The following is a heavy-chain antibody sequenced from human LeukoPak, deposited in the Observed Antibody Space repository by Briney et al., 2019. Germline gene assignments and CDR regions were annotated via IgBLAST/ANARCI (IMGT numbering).Heavy chain of an antibody. J-gene: IGHJ4*02. V-gene: IGHV3-30-3*01. Sequence: PGRSLRLSCAASGFPFSSYALPWVRQAPGKGLEWVAMIAYAESNKKYADSVKGRFTISRDSDQQTVSLHMNSLRPEDTAVYFCARDDFYGSGPSNYWGQGTLVIVSS. CDR3: ARDDFYGSGPSNY. CDR1: GFPFSSYA. CDR2: IAYAESNK. D-gene: IGHD3-10*01.